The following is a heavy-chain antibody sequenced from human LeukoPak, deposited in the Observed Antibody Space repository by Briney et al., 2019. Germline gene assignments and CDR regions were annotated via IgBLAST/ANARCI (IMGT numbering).Heavy chain of an antibody. CDR3: VRWGDYYQSLFDS. CDR2: ISTGSSTI. Sequence: GGSLRLSCAASGFTFSSYGMHWVRQAPGKGLEWLSYISTGSSTIYYADSVKGRFTISRDNAKNTLYLQMNSLRAEDTAVYYCVRWGDYYQSLFDSWGQGTLVTVSS. V-gene: IGHV3-48*04. CDR1: GFTFSSYG. J-gene: IGHJ4*02. D-gene: IGHD3-3*01.